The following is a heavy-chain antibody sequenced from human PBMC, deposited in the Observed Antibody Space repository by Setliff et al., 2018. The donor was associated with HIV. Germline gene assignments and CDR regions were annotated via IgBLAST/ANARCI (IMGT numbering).Heavy chain of an antibody. CDR3: ARVARGGHSSRWYYFDY. D-gene: IGHD6-13*01. J-gene: IGHJ4*02. Sequence: SETLSLTCTVSGGSIGSGSYFWSWIRQPAGKGLEWIGRIFTGGSTKYNPSLKSRVTISVDTSKNQFSLKVSSVTAADTAVYYCARVARGGHSSRWYYFDYWGQGTLVTVSS. CDR1: GGSIGSGSYF. V-gene: IGHV4-61*02. CDR2: IFTGGST.